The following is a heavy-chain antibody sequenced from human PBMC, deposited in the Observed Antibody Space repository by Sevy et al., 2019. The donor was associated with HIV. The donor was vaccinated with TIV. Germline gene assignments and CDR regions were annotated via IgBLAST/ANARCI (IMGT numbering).Heavy chain of an antibody. Sequence: GGALRLSCTASGFTFGDYCMSWVRQAPGKGLEWVAFLKSDVYGGTVDHAASVRGRFVISRHDSKTNAYLQMNELETEDTGVYYCTRWKAAQSIFDYWGQGALVTASS. D-gene: IGHD6-13*01. CDR2: LKSDVYGGTV. CDR3: TRWKAAQSIFDY. V-gene: IGHV3-49*04. CDR1: GFTFGDYC. J-gene: IGHJ4*02.